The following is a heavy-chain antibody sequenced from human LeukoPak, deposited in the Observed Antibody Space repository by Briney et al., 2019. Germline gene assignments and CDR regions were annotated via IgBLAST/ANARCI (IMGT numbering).Heavy chain of an antibody. Sequence: GGSLRLSCAASGFTFDDYAMHWVRQAPGKGLEWVSGISWNSGSIGYADSVKGRFTISRDNAKNSLYLQMNSLRAEDTALYYCAKDRSSWSGGDMDVWGKGTTVTVSS. J-gene: IGHJ6*03. D-gene: IGHD6-13*01. CDR1: GFTFDDYA. CDR2: ISWNSGSI. V-gene: IGHV3-9*01. CDR3: AKDRSSWSGGDMDV.